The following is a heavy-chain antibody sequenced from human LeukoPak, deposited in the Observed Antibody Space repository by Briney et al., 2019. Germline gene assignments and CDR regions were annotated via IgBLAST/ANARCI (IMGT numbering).Heavy chain of an antibody. CDR3: ARSVTAFDY. J-gene: IGHJ4*02. V-gene: IGHV4-59*08. Sequence: SETLSLTCTVSGGSISSYYWSWIRQPPGKGLEWIGYIYYSGSTNYNPSLKSRVTISVDTSKNQFSLKLSSVTAADTAVYYCARSVTAFDYWGQGTLVTVSS. D-gene: IGHD2-21*02. CDR1: GGSISSYY. CDR2: IYYSGST.